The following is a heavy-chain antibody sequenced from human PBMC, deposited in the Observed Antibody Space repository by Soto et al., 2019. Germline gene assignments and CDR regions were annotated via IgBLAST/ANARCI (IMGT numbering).Heavy chain of an antibody. J-gene: IGHJ4*02. V-gene: IGHV3-33*01. CDR2: IWIDGSNE. Sequence: GGSLRLSCKASGFSFSSYGMHWIRQAPCKGLEWLAIIWIDGSNEYYADSVKGRFTISRDNSKNTLYLQLNNLRAEDTAVYFCARDQTDSGGYSEYWGQSTLITVSS. D-gene: IGHD3-22*01. CDR3: ARDQTDSGGYSEY. CDR1: GFSFSSYG.